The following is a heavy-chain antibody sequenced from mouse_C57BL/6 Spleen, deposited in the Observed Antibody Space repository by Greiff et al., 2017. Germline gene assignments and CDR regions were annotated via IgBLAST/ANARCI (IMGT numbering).Heavy chain of an antibody. CDR1: GFTFSDAW. J-gene: IGHJ1*03. CDR3: TGYGSSYDWYFDV. V-gene: IGHV6-6*01. Sequence: EVHLVESGGGLVQPGGSMKLSCAASGFTFSDAWMDWVRQSPEKGLEWVAEIRNKANNHATYYAESVKGRFTISRDDSKSSVYLQMNSVRAEDTGIYYCTGYGSSYDWYFDVCGTGTTVIVSS. CDR2: IRNKANNHAT. D-gene: IGHD1-1*01.